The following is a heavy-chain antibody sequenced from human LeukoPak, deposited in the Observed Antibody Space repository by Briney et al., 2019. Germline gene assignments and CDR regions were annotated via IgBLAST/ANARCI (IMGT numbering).Heavy chain of an antibody. V-gene: IGHV3-21*01. D-gene: IGHD3-22*01. J-gene: IGHJ4*02. CDR1: GFTFSSYS. Sequence: PGGSLRLSCAASGFTFSSYSMNWVRQAPGKGLEWVSVINSGGSTYYADSVKGRFTISRDNAKNSLYLQMNSLRAEDTAVYYCARESGSGWAFDYWGQGTLVTVSS. CDR2: INSGGST. CDR3: ARESGSGWAFDY.